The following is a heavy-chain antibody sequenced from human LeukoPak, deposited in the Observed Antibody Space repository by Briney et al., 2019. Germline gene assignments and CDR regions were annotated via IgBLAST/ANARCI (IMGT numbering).Heavy chain of an antibody. Sequence: SETLSLTCTVSGGSISSYYWSWIRQPPGKGLEWLGYIYYSGSTNYSPSLKSRVTISVDTSKNQFSLKLSSVTAADTAVYYCARDNGKSSRYYFDYWGQGTLVTVSS. V-gene: IGHV4-59*01. CDR1: GGSISSYY. CDR2: IYYSGST. J-gene: IGHJ4*02. CDR3: ARDNGKSSRYYFDY. D-gene: IGHD2-8*01.